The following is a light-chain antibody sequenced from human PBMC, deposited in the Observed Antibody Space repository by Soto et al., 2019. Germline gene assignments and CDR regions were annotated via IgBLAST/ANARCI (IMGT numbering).Light chain of an antibody. Sequence: QSSLTQPASVSGAPGQSITISCTGNSSDVGGYNFVSWYQHHPGKAPKLIIHDVSSRPSGVSTRFSASKSGNTASLTISGLQAEDEADYYCSSYATSRTHVAFGGGPKLTVL. J-gene: IGLJ2*01. CDR3: SSYATSRTHVA. CDR2: DVS. CDR1: SSDVGGYNF. V-gene: IGLV2-14*01.